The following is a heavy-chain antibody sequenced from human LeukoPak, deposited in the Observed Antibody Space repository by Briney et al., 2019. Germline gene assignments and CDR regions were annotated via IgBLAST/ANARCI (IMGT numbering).Heavy chain of an antibody. V-gene: IGHV1-69*13. CDR1: GGTFSIYA. J-gene: IGHJ3*02. CDR3: HVNLPDDAFDI. CDR2: IIPIFGTA. Sequence: GASVKVSCKASGGTFSIYAISWVRQAPGQGLEWMGGIIPIFGTANYAQKFQGRVTITADESTSTAYMELSSLRSEDTAVHYCHVNLPDDAFDIWGQGTMVTVSS. D-gene: IGHD1-14*01.